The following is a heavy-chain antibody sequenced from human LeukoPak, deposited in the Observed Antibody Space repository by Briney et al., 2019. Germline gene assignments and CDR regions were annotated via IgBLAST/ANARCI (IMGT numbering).Heavy chain of an antibody. CDR2: ISGSGGST. D-gene: IGHD6-19*01. V-gene: IGHV3-23*01. J-gene: IGHJ5*02. CDR1: GFTFSSYA. Sequence: GGSLRLSCAASGFTFSSYAMSWVRQAPGKGLEWVSAISGSGGSTYYADSVKGRFTISRDNSKNTLYLQMNSLRAEDTAVYYCANPIPSIGTVAGKTAGNWFDPWGQGTLVTVSS. CDR3: ANPIPSIGTVAGKTAGNWFDP.